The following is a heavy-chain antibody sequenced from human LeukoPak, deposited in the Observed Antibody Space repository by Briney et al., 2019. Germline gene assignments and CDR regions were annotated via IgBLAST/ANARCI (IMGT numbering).Heavy chain of an antibody. CDR3: ARPWVGYCSGGSCTDY. V-gene: IGHV1-2*02. D-gene: IGHD2-15*01. Sequence: ASVKVSCKASGYTFTSYAMNWVRQAPGQGLEWMGWINPNSGGTNYAQKFQGRVTMTRDTSISTAYMELSRLRSDDTAVYYCARPWVGYCSGGSCTDYWGQGTLVTVSS. J-gene: IGHJ4*02. CDR2: INPNSGGT. CDR1: GYTFTSYA.